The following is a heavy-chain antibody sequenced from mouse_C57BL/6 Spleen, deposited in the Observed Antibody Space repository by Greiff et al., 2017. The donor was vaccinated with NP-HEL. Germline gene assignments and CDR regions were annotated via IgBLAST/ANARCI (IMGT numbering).Heavy chain of an antibody. CDR1: GYTFTSYW. D-gene: IGHD1-1*01. CDR2: IDPSDSNT. Sequence: VQLQQPGAELVKPGASVKLSCKASGYTFTSYWMQWVKQRPGQGLEWIGEIDPSDSNTNYNQKFKGKATLTVDTSSSTAYMQLSSLTSEDSAVYYCARDYYGSIYFDCWGQGTTLTVSS. CDR3: ARDYYGSIYFDC. J-gene: IGHJ2*01. V-gene: IGHV1-50*01.